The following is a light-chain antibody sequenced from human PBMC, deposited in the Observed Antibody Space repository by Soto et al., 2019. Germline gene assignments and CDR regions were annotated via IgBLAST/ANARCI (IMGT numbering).Light chain of an antibody. Sequence: QSALTQPRSVSGSPGQSVTISCTGTSSDGGGYNYVSWYQHHPGKAPKLMIYDVDKRPSGVPGRFSGSKSGNTASLTISGLQAEDAADYYYCSYAGSYPFVFGTGTKVTV. CDR2: DVD. J-gene: IGLJ1*01. V-gene: IGLV2-11*01. CDR3: CSYAGSYPFV. CDR1: SSDGGGYNY.